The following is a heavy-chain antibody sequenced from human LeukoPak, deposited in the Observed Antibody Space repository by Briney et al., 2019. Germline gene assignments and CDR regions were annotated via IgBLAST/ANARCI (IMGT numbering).Heavy chain of an antibody. D-gene: IGHD3-10*01. Sequence: SETLSLTCTVSGGSISSYYWSWIRQPPGQGLEWIAYIYFSGSINYNPSLKSRVTISVDMSKNQFSLKLTSVTAADTAVYYCARAVSPMAPPPFDPWGQGTLVTVSS. J-gene: IGHJ5*02. CDR1: GGSISSYY. V-gene: IGHV4-59*01. CDR2: IYFSGSI. CDR3: ARAVSPMAPPPFDP.